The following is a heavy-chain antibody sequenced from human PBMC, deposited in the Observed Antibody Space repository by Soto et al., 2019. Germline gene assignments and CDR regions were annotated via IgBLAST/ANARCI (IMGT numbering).Heavy chain of an antibody. J-gene: IGHJ2*01. V-gene: IGHV4-34*01. CDR2: INHSGST. Sequence: SETLSLTCAVYGGSFSGYYWSWIRQPPGKGLEWIGEINHSGSTNYNPSLKSRVTISVDTSKNQFSLKLSSVTAADTAVYYCARSTSGSYGYFDLWGRGTLVTVSS. CDR3: ARSTSGSYGYFDL. CDR1: GGSFSGYY. D-gene: IGHD1-26*01.